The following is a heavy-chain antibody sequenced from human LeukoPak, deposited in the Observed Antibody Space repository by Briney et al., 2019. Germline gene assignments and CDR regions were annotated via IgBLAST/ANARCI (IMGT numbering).Heavy chain of an antibody. J-gene: IGHJ5*02. Sequence: SVKVSCKASGGTFSSYAISWVRQAPGQGLEWMGGIIPIFGTANYAQKFQGRVTITADEPTSTAYMELSSLRSEDTAVYYCASSGGWYNWFDPWGQGTLVTVSS. V-gene: IGHV1-69*01. CDR1: GGTFSSYA. CDR3: ASSGGWYNWFDP. CDR2: IIPIFGTA. D-gene: IGHD6-19*01.